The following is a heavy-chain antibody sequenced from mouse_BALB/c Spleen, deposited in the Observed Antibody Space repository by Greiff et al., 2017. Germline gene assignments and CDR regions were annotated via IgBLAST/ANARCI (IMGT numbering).Heavy chain of an antibody. CDR3: ARGLRTYARDY. V-gene: IGHV5-4*02. J-gene: IGHJ4*01. Sequence: EVKLVESGGGLVKPGGSLKLSCAASGFTFSDYYMYWVRQTPEKRLEWVATISDGGSYTYYPASVRGRFTISRDNAKHNLCMQMSSLTSEDTAMYYCARGLRTYARDYWGEGTPVTVSS. CDR1: GFTFSDYY. CDR2: ISDGGSYT. D-gene: IGHD2-2*01.